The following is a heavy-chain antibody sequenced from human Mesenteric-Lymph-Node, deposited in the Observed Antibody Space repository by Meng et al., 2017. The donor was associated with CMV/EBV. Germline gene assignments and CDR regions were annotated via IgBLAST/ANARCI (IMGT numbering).Heavy chain of an antibody. CDR2: IYYSGST. CDR3: ARDGDYYDSSGYNPFDY. V-gene: IGHV4-39*07. CDR1: GGSIRSSSYY. D-gene: IGHD3-22*01. J-gene: IGHJ4*02. Sequence: QLQLQESGPGLVKPSETLSLTCPVPGGSIRSSSYYWGWIRQPPGKGLEWIGSIYYSGSTYYNPSLKSRVTISVDTSKNQFSLKLSSVTAADTAVYYCARDGDYYDSSGYNPFDYWGQGTLVTVSS.